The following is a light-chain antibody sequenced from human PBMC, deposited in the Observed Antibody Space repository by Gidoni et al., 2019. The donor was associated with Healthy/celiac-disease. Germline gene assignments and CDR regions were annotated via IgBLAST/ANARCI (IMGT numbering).Light chain of an antibody. Sequence: DIQMTQSPSTLSASVGDRVTITCRASQSISSWLAWYQQKPGKAPKLLNYDASSLEIGVPSRFSGSGSGTEFTLTISSLQPDDFATYYCQQYNSYSPTFGQGTKVEIK. CDR2: DAS. CDR1: QSISSW. CDR3: QQYNSYSPT. V-gene: IGKV1-5*01. J-gene: IGKJ1*01.